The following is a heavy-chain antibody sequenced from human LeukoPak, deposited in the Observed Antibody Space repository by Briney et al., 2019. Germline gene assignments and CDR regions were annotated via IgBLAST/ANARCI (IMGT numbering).Heavy chain of an antibody. CDR3: ARGQRYYYYMDV. Sequence: GGSLRLSCAASGLTFSSYSMNWVRQAPGKGLEWVSYISSSSSTIYYADSVKGRFTISRDNAKNSLYLQMNSLRAEDTAVYYCARGQRYYYYMDVWGKGTTVTVSS. V-gene: IGHV3-48*04. CDR2: ISSSSSTI. J-gene: IGHJ6*03. CDR1: GLTFSSYS.